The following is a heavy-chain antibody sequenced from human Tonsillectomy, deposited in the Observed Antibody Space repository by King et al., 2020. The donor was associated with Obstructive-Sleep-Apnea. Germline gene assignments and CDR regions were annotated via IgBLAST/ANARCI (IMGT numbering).Heavy chain of an antibody. CDR3: ARALTGYSGYDYYFDY. CDR2: IYYSGST. V-gene: IGHV4-39*07. J-gene: IGHJ4*02. Sequence: HLQLQESGPGLVKPSETLSLTCTVSGGSISSRSYYWGWIRQPPGKGLEWIGSIYYSGSTYYNPSLKSRVTISVDTSKNQFSLKLSSVTAADTAVYYCARALTGYSGYDYYFDYWGQGTLVTVSS. CDR1: GGSISSRSYY. D-gene: IGHD5-12*01.